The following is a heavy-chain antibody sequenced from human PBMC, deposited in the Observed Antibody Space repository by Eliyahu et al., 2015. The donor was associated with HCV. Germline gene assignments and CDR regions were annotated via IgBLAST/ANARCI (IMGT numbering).Heavy chain of an antibody. J-gene: IGHJ4*02. Sequence: TISRDNSKNTLYLQMNSLRAEDTAVYYCAKDSNSRFSGDPPYAVDYWGQGTLVTVPS. CDR3: AKDSNSRFSGDPPYAVDY. D-gene: IGHD4-17*01. V-gene: IGHV3-23*01.